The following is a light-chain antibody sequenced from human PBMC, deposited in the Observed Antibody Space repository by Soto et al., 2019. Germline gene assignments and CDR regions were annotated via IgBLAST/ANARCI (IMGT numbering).Light chain of an antibody. CDR2: GAS. Sequence: EIVLTQSPGTLSLSPGERATLSCRASQSVSSSYLAWYQQKPGQAPRLLIYGASSRATGIPDRFSGSGSGTAVTLTISRLEPEDFAVYYCQQYGSSPGGTFGQGTKVEIK. CDR1: QSVSSSY. CDR3: QQYGSSPGGT. V-gene: IGKV3-20*01. J-gene: IGKJ1*01.